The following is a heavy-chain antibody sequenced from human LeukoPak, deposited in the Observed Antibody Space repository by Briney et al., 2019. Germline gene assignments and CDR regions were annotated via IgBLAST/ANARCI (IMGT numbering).Heavy chain of an antibody. CDR2: ISSNGGST. D-gene: IGHD1-26*01. J-gene: IGHJ6*03. CDR3: ARGPFYSGSYGSNYMDA. Sequence: GGSLRLSYAASGFTFSSYAIHWVRPAPGKGLEYVSAISSNGGSTYYANSVKGRFTISRDNSKNTLYLQMGSLRAEDMAVYYCARGPFYSGSYGSNYMDAWGKGTTVTVSS. CDR1: GFTFSSYA. V-gene: IGHV3-64*01.